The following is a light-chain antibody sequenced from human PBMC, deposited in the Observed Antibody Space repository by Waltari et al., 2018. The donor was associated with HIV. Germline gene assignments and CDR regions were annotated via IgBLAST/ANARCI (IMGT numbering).Light chain of an antibody. V-gene: IGLV1-44*01. CDR3: AAWDDSLMGV. CDR2: YNN. CDR1: SSKIGSNT. Sequence: QSVLTQPPSASGTPGQRVTISCSGSSSKIGSNTVNWYQQLPVTSPKLLIYYNNQRPSGVPDRFSGSKSGTSASLAISGLQSEDEADYYCAAWDDSLMGVFGGGTRLTVL. J-gene: IGLJ3*02.